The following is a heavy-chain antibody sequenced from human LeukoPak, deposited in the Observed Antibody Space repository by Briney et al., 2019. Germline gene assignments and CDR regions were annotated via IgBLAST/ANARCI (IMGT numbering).Heavy chain of an antibody. CDR2: IEGDGSRI. D-gene: IGHD1-26*01. V-gene: IGHV3-74*01. Sequence: AGGSLRLSCAASGFTLSGYWMHWVRQAPGKGLVWVSRIEGDGSRITYADSVKGRFTISRDNAKNMLYLQMNSLRAEDTAVYYCTRDWRSLGFDYWGQGTQVTVSS. CDR3: TRDWRSLGFDY. CDR1: GFTLSGYW. J-gene: IGHJ4*02.